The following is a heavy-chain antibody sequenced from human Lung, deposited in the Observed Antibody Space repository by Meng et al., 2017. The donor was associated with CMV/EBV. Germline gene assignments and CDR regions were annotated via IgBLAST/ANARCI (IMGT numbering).Heavy chain of an antibody. Sequence: SETXSLTCTVSGASMSSDYWSWIRQSPGKGLEWVASVYHMGNTNYNPSLKSRATISLDTSKSQFSLKLISVTGADTAIYYCAKGGGSWVGPWGQGSLVTVSS. J-gene: IGHJ5*02. CDR3: AKGGGSWVGP. CDR1: GASMSSDY. V-gene: IGHV4-59*12. CDR2: VYHMGNT. D-gene: IGHD3-16*01.